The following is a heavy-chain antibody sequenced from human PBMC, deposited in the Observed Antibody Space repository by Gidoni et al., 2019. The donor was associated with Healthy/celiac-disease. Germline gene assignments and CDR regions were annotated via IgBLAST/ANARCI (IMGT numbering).Heavy chain of an antibody. V-gene: IGHV3-23*01. J-gene: IGHJ5*02. CDR2: ISGSGGST. CDR1: GFTFSRYA. CDR3: AKDRPRGCSSTSCSSNWFDP. D-gene: IGHD2-2*01. Sequence: EVQLLESGGGLVQPGGSLRLSCAASGFTFSRYAISWVRQAPGKGLEWVSAISGSGGSTYYADSVKGRFTISRDNSKNTLYLQMNSLRAEDTAVYYCAKDRPRGCSSTSCSSNWFDPWGQGTLVTVSS.